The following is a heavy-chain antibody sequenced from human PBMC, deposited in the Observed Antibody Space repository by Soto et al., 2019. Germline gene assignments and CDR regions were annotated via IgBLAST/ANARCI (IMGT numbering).Heavy chain of an antibody. J-gene: IGHJ4*02. D-gene: IGHD5-12*01. V-gene: IGHV3-9*01. CDR1: GFTFDDYA. Sequence: GGSLRLSCAASGFTFDDYAMHWVRQAPGKGLEWVSGISWNSGSIGYADSVKGRFTISRDNAKNSLYLQMNSLRAEDTALYYCAMALDSEGHSGYTRGEFDYWGQGTLVTVSS. CDR2: ISWNSGSI. CDR3: AMALDSEGHSGYTRGEFDY.